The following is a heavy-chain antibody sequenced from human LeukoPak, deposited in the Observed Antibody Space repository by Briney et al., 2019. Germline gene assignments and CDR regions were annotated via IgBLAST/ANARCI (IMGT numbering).Heavy chain of an antibody. Sequence: GGSLRLSCAASGISFSSYGMHWVRQAPGKGLEWVAVIWYDGSNIYYADSVKGRFTISRDNSKNTLYLQMSSLRAEDTAVYFCARGYSFGPYGMDVWGQGTTVTVSS. CDR2: IWYDGSNI. D-gene: IGHD2-15*01. V-gene: IGHV3-33*03. CDR3: ARGYSFGPYGMDV. CDR1: GISFSSYG. J-gene: IGHJ6*02.